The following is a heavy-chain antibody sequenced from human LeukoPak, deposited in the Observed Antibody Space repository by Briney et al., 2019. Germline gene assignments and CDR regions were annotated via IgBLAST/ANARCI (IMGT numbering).Heavy chain of an antibody. J-gene: IGHJ4*02. CDR2: LSGSGGNT. V-gene: IGHV3-23*01. CDR3: AKGRRAGSYDY. D-gene: IGHD3-10*01. CDR1: GLTFSRNG. Sequence: GGSLRLSCAASGLTFSRNGMTWVRQAPGKGLEWVSALSGSGGNTYYADSVKGRFTISRDNSKNTLYLQMNSLRAEDTAVYYCAKGRRAGSYDYWGQGTLVTVSS.